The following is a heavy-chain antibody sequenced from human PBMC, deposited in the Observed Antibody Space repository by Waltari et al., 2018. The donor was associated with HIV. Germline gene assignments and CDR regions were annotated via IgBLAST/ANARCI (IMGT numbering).Heavy chain of an antibody. Sequence: VQLQASGPGLVKPSGTLSLTCAVPGGSIGSSNWWGWVRQPAGKGLEWIGDVYHSGSTNYNPSLKSRVTISVDTSKSRFFLSLKSVTAADTAIYYCARGSSYSAHNWLDPWGQGTLVTVSS. D-gene: IGHD2-15*01. V-gene: IGHV4-4*02. CDR2: VYHSGST. CDR3: ARGSSYSAHNWLDP. J-gene: IGHJ5*02. CDR1: GGSIGSSNW.